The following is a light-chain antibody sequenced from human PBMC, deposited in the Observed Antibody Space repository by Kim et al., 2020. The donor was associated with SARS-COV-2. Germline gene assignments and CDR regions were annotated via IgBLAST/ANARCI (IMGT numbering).Light chain of an antibody. Sequence: SLSPEERATLSCRTSHNVSRNLAWYQHKPGQSPRLLIYDASNRATGIPARFSGSGSGTDFTLTISSLEPEDFAVYYCQQRSSWFAFGQGTKLEI. CDR3: QQRSSWFA. CDR2: DAS. CDR1: HNVSRN. J-gene: IGKJ2*01. V-gene: IGKV3-11*01.